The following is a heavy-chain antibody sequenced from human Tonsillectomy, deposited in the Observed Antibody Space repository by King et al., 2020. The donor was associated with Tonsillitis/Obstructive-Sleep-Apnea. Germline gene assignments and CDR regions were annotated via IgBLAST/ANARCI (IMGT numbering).Heavy chain of an antibody. CDR1: GFTFSSYA. J-gene: IGHJ6*04. D-gene: IGHD2-8*01. CDR3: ARDPGVEDV. V-gene: IGHV3-30*01. Sequence: QLVQSGGGVVQPGRSLRLSCAASGFTFSSYAMHWVRQAPGKGLEWLAVISYDGSNKYYADSVKGRFTISRDNSKNTLYLQMNSLRAEDTAVYYCARDPGVEDVWGKGTTVTVSS. CDR2: ISYDGSNK.